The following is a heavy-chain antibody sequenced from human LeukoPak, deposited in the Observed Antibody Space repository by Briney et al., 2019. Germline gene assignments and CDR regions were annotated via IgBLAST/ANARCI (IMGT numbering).Heavy chain of an antibody. CDR2: IISIFGTA. V-gene: IGHV1-69*13. D-gene: IGHD3-10*01. CDR1: GGTFSSYA. J-gene: IGHJ6*04. Sequence: ASVKVSCKASGGTFSSYAISWVRQAPGQGLEWMGGIISIFGTANYAQKFQGRVTITADESTSTAYMELSSLRSEDTAVYYCARDLLGNYYGSGSYYSLDVWGKGTTVTVSS. CDR3: ARDLLGNYYGSGSYYSLDV.